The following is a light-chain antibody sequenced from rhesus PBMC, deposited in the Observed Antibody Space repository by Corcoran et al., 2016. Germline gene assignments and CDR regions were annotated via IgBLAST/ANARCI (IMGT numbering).Light chain of an antibody. Sequence: DIQLTQSPSSLSASVGDRVTIPCRASQGIRSYLAWYQQKSGKAPKLLSVDASSLQSGVPSRFSGCGSGIAFTLTISRLRPEDFATYYCQQRNPFPFTFGPGTKLDIK. CDR1: QGIRSY. J-gene: IGKJ3*01. CDR2: DAS. V-gene: IGKV1-38*01. CDR3: QQRNPFPFT.